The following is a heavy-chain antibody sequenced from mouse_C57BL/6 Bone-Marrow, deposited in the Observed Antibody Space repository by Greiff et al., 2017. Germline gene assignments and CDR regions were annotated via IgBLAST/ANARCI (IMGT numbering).Heavy chain of an antibody. J-gene: IGHJ1*03. CDR2: LNPTNGGP. CDR1: GYTFTDYY. CDR3: ARRGTGVYWYFDV. V-gene: IGHV1-26*01. D-gene: IGHD4-1*01. Sequence: EVQLQQSGPELVKPGASVKISCKASGYTFTDYYMNWVKQSHGQSLEWIGDLNPTNGGPSYNQKFKGKDTLTVDKSSSTAYMELRSLTSEGSAVYYCARRGTGVYWYFDVWGTGTTVTVSS.